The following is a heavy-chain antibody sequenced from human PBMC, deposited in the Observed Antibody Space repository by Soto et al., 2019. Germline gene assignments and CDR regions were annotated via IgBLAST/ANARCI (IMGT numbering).Heavy chain of an antibody. CDR1: GGTFSSYT. CDR3: AREPFPYYFDY. Sequence: GASVKVSCKASGGTFSSYTISWVRQAPGQGLEWMGRIIPILGIANYAQKFQGRVTITADKSTSTAYMELSSLRSEDTAVYYCAREPFPYYFDYWGQGTLVTVSS. J-gene: IGHJ4*02. V-gene: IGHV1-69*04. CDR2: IIPILGIA.